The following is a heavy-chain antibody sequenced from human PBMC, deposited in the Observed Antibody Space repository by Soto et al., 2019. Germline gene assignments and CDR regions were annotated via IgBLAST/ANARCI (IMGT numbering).Heavy chain of an antibody. CDR2: SIPIFGTA. D-gene: IGHD2-15*01. Sequence: QVQLVQSGAEVKKPGSSVKVSCKASGGTFSSYAISWVRQAPGQGLEWMGGSIPIFGTANYAQKFQGRVTITADESTSTAYMELSSLRSEDTAVYYCARAQVAATENYYYYYGMDVWGQGTTVTVSS. CDR3: ARAQVAATENYYYYYGMDV. J-gene: IGHJ6*02. CDR1: GGTFSSYA. V-gene: IGHV1-69*01.